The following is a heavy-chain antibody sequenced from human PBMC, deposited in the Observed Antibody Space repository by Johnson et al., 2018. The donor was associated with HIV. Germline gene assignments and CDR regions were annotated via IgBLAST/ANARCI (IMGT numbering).Heavy chain of an antibody. Sequence: MQLVESGGGVVQPGRSLSLSCAASGFTVSSNYMSWVRQAPGKGLEWVSLIYSGDNTKYADSVKGRFTISRDNSKNTLFLQMNSLRPEDTAVYYCARVSLAYSYGYDAFDIWGQGTRVTVSS. CDR1: GFTVSSNY. D-gene: IGHD5-18*01. J-gene: IGHJ3*02. V-gene: IGHV3-66*02. CDR2: IYSGDNT. CDR3: ARVSLAYSYGYDAFDI.